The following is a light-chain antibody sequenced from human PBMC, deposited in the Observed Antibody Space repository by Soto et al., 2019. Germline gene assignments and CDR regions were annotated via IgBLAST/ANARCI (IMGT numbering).Light chain of an antibody. CDR2: GAS. V-gene: IGKV1-5*03. J-gene: IGKJ4*01. Sequence: DIKMTQSPSTLSASVGDRVIITCRASQSISSWLAWYQQKPGKAPKLLIYGASSLDSGVPSRFSGSRSGTEFTLTISSLQPDDFANYYFQHYDGYSALTFGGGTQVEIK. CDR1: QSISSW. CDR3: QHYDGYSALT.